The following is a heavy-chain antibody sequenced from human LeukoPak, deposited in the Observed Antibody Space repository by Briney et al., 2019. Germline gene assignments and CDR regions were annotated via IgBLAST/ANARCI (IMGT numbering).Heavy chain of an antibody. Sequence: PGGSLRLSCAASGFTFSSYWMSWVRQAPGKGLEWVANIKQDGSEKYYVDSVKGRFTISRDNAQNSLYLHMTSLRVEDTAVYYCARELRTFDSWGQGTLVTVSS. J-gene: IGHJ4*02. CDR1: GFTFSSYW. CDR3: ARELRTFDS. CDR2: IKQDGSEK. D-gene: IGHD3-16*01. V-gene: IGHV3-7*01.